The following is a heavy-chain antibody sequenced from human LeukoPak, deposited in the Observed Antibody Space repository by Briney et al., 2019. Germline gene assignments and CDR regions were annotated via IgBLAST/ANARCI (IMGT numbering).Heavy chain of an antibody. CDR1: GGSISSGGYY. D-gene: IGHD4-17*01. Sequence: SETLSLTCTVSGGSISSGGYYWSWIRQHPGKGLEWIGEINHSGSTNYNPSLKSRVTISVDTSKNQFSLKLSSVTAADTAVYYCARGTRRTTVTTIYYYYGMDVWGQGTTVTVSS. CDR2: INHSGST. CDR3: ARGTRRTTVTTIYYYYGMDV. J-gene: IGHJ6*02. V-gene: IGHV4-31*03.